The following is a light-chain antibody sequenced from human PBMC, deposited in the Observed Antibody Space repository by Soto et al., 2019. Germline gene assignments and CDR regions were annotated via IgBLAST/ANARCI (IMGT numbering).Light chain of an antibody. Sequence: QSVLTQPASVSGSPGQSITISCTGTSSDVGGYNYVSWYQQHPGKAPKLMIYEVTNRPSGVPNRFSGSKSGNTASLTISGLQAEDEADYYCSSYTSSSTLVFGGGTKVTVL. CDR2: EVT. V-gene: IGLV2-14*01. J-gene: IGLJ2*01. CDR1: SSDVGGYNY. CDR3: SSYTSSSTLV.